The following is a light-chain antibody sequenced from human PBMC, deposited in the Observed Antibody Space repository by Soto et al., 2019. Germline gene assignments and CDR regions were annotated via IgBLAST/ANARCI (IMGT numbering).Light chain of an antibody. J-gene: IGLJ1*01. CDR1: SSNIGGNS. Sequence: VLTQPPSVSAAPGQRVTISCSGSSSNIGGNSVSWYQQLPGTAPKLLIYDDDKRPSGIPDRFSGSKSGTSATLGITGFQTGDEADYYCGSWDSSLSAYVFGTGTKVTLL. CDR3: GSWDSSLSAYV. CDR2: DDD. V-gene: IGLV1-51*01.